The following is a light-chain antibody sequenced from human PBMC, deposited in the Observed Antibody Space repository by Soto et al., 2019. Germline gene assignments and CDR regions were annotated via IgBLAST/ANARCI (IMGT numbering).Light chain of an antibody. CDR1: QSVSNN. V-gene: IGKV3-15*01. Sequence: ILMTQSPATLSVSPGERATLSCRASQSVSNNLAWYQQKPGQAPRLLIYDASTRATGIPARFSGSGSGTEVTLTISGLQSEDFAVYSCQQYNNWSPWTFGQGTQVEIK. CDR3: QQYNNWSPWT. J-gene: IGKJ1*01. CDR2: DAS.